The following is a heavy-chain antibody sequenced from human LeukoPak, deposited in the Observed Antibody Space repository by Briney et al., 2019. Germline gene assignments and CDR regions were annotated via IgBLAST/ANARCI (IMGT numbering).Heavy chain of an antibody. CDR2: ISSSGSTI. D-gene: IGHD1-26*01. CDR3: ARHNSGSPRAVIDY. J-gene: IGHJ4*02. CDR1: GFTFSDYY. Sequence: PGGSLRLSCAASGFTFSDYYMSWIRQAPGKGLEWVSYISSSGSTIYYADSVKGRFTISRDNAKNSLYLQVNSLRAEDTAVYYCARHNSGSPRAVIDYWGQGTQVTVSS. V-gene: IGHV3-11*01.